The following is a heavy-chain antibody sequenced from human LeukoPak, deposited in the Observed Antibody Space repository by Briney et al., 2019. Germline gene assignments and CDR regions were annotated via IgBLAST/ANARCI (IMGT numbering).Heavy chain of an antibody. CDR1: GFTFSSYN. CDR3: ARGLNVFDI. CDR2: ISSSSSYI. Sequence: GGSLRLSCAASGFTFSSYNMNWVRQAPGKGLEWVSSISSSSSYIYYADSVRGRSTISRDNAKNSLYLQINSLRAEDTAVYYCARGLNVFDIWGQGSMVTVSS. V-gene: IGHV3-21*01. J-gene: IGHJ3*02.